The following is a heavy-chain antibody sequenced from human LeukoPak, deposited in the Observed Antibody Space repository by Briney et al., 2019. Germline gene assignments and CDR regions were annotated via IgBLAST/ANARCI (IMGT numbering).Heavy chain of an antibody. V-gene: IGHV4-30-2*01. D-gene: IGHD5-12*01. Sequence: SQTLSLTCTVSGGSISSGGYYWSWIRQPPGKGLEWIGYICHSGSTYYNPSLKSRVTISVDRSKNQFSLKLSSVTAADTAVYYCARGGFGSGYYFDYWGQGTLVTVSS. J-gene: IGHJ4*02. CDR1: GGSISSGGYY. CDR2: ICHSGST. CDR3: ARGGFGSGYYFDY.